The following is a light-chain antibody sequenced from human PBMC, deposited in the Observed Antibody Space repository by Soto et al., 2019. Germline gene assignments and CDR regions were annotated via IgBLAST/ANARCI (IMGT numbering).Light chain of an antibody. CDR2: KAS. J-gene: IGKJ2*01. V-gene: IGKV1-5*03. CDR3: QHSWT. CDR1: QSISSW. Sequence: DIQMTQSPSTLSASVGDRVTITSRASQSISSWLAWYQQKPGKAPKLLIFKASSLESGVPSRFSGSGSGTEFTLTISSLQPDDFATYYCQHSWTFGQGTKLEIK.